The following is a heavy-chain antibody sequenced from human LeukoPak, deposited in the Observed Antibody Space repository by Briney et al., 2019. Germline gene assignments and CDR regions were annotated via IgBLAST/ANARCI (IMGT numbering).Heavy chain of an antibody. Sequence: SETLSLTCTVSGGSISSYYWSWIRQPPGKGLEWIGYIYYSGSTNYNPSLKSRVTISVDTSKNQFSLKLSSVTAADTAVYYCARDQPLSSSWDYWGQGTLVTVSS. CDR3: ARDQPLSSSWDY. CDR1: GGSISSYY. J-gene: IGHJ4*02. V-gene: IGHV4-59*12. D-gene: IGHD6-13*01. CDR2: IYYSGST.